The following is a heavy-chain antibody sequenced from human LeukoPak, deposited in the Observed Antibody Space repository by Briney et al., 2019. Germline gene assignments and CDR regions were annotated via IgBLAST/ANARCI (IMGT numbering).Heavy chain of an antibody. J-gene: IGHJ4*02. CDR1: GFTFSSYG. D-gene: IGHD2-15*01. V-gene: IGHV3-33*01. Sequence: GRSLRLSCAASGFTFSSYGMHWVRQAPGKGLEWVALIWYDGSNKYYADSVKGRFNISRDNSKNTVYLQMNSLRAEDTAVYYCASRRGGIVGDYWGQGTLVTVSS. CDR2: IWYDGSNK. CDR3: ASRRGGIVGDY.